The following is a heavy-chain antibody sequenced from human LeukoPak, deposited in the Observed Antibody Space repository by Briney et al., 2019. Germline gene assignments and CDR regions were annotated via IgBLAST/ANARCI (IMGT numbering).Heavy chain of an antibody. Sequence: GGSLRLSCVASGFTFTSYWMAWVRQIPGKGLEWVADIKDDGSGEYYVDSVKGRFTIFRDNTKMALYLQMNSLRAEDTAVYYCARDGRYSNYALDYWGQGTLVTVSS. D-gene: IGHD4-11*01. J-gene: IGHJ4*02. CDR1: GFTFTSYW. CDR2: IKDDGSGE. CDR3: ARDGRYSNYALDY. V-gene: IGHV3-7*01.